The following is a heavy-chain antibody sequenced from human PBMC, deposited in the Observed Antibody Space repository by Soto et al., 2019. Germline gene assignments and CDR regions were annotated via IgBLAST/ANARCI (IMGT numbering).Heavy chain of an antibody. V-gene: IGHV3-23*01. CDR3: AKDHSLRGGKAGVAY. D-gene: IGHD2-15*01. Sequence: EVQLLESGGGVVQPGGSLRLSCAASGFTFSNYAMTWVRQAPGKGLEWVSAITGNGGLTYYADSVKGRFTISRDNSKNSLYLQMSSRRAEDTAVYYCAKDHSLRGGKAGVAYWGQGTLVTVFS. J-gene: IGHJ4*02. CDR2: ITGNGGLT. CDR1: GFTFSNYA.